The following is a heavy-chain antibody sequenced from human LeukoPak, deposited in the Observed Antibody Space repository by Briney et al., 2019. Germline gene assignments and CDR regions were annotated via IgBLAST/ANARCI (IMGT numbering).Heavy chain of an antibody. CDR1: GVSISSSYYY. CDR3: ARDLIAARQYYYYGMDV. Sequence: PSETLSLTCTVSGVSISSSYYYWGWIRQPPGKGLEWIGYIYYSGSTNYNPSLKSRVTISVDTSKNQFSLKLSSVAAADTAVYYCARDLIAARQYYYYGMDVWGQGTTVTVSS. CDR2: IYYSGST. J-gene: IGHJ6*02. V-gene: IGHV4-61*01. D-gene: IGHD6-6*01.